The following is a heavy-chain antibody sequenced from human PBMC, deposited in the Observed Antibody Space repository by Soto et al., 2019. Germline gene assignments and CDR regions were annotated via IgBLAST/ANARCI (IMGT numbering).Heavy chain of an antibody. D-gene: IGHD3-10*01. Sequence: ASVKVSCKASGYTFTSYGISWVRQAPGQGLEWMGWISAYNGNTNYAQKLQGRVTMTTDTSTSTAYMELRSLRSDDTAVYYCARDGTYYYESGDYAFDIWGQGTMVTVSS. CDR2: ISAYNGNT. CDR1: GYTFTSYG. CDR3: ARDGTYYYESGDYAFDI. J-gene: IGHJ3*02. V-gene: IGHV1-18*01.